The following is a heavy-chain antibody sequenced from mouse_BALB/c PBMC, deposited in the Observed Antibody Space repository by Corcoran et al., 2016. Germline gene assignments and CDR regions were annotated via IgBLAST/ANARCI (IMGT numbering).Heavy chain of an antibody. Sequence: EVQLQQSGPELMKPGASVKISCKASGYTFTDYYIKWVKQSHGHGLEWIGDINPRNGGTSYNKKFKGKATLTVETSSSTAYMQLNSLTSEDSAVYYCARDADWYFDVWGAGTTVTVSS. V-gene: IGHV1-26*01. J-gene: IGHJ1*01. CDR3: ARDADWYFDV. CDR1: GYTFTDYY. CDR2: INPRNGGT.